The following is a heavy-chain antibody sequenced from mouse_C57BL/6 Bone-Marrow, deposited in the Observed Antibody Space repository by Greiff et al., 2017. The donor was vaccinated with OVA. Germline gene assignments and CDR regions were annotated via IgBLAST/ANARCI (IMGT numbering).Heavy chain of an antibody. J-gene: IGHJ2*01. CDR3: ARILGRRNYFDY. CDR2: ISDGGSYT. Sequence: VQLKESGGGLVKPGGSLKLSCAASGFTFSSYAMSWVRQTPEKRLEWVATISDGGSYTYYPDNVKGRFTISRDNAKNNLYLQMSHLKSEDTAMYYCARILGRRNYFDYWGQGTTLTVSS. V-gene: IGHV5-4*01. CDR1: GFTFSSYA. D-gene: IGHD4-1*01.